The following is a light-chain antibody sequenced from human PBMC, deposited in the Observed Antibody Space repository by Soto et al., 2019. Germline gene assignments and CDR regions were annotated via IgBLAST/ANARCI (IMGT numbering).Light chain of an antibody. CDR3: SSYSGSSTV. J-gene: IGLJ1*01. V-gene: IGLV2-14*01. CDR2: EVS. CDR1: SSDVGSYNY. Sequence: QSALPQPASVSGSPGQSITISCTGTSSDVGSYNYVSWYQQHPGKAPKLMIYEVSTRPSGVSSRFSGSKSGNTAALTISGLQAEDEADYYCSSYSGSSTVFGTGTKVTVL.